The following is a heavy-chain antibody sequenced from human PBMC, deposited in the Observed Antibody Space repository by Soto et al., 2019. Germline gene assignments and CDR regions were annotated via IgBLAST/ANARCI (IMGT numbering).Heavy chain of an antibody. Sequence: ASVKVSCKVSGYTFTSYGISWVRQAPGQGLEWMGWISAYNGNTNYAQKLQGRVTMTTDTSTSTAYMELRSLRSDDTAVYYCARLGYDSSGYYFDWFDPWGQGTLVTVSS. CDR1: GYTFTSYG. CDR3: ARLGYDSSGYYFDWFDP. J-gene: IGHJ5*02. CDR2: ISAYNGNT. V-gene: IGHV1-18*01. D-gene: IGHD3-22*01.